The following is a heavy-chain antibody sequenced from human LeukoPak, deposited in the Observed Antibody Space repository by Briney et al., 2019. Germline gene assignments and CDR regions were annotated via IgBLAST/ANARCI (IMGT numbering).Heavy chain of an antibody. V-gene: IGHV1-46*01. CDR3: ARAPGYYDSSGVFDY. D-gene: IGHD3-22*01. J-gene: IGHJ4*02. Sequence: ATVNVSCKASGYTFTSYYMHWVRQAPGQGLEWMGIINPSGGSTSYAQKFQGRVTMTRDTSTSTVYMELSSLRSEDTAVYYCARAPGYYDSSGVFDYWGQGTLVTVSS. CDR2: INPSGGST. CDR1: GYTFTSYY.